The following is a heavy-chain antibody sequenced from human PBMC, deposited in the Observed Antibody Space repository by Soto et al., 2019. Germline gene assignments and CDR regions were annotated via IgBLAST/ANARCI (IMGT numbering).Heavy chain of an antibody. J-gene: IGHJ6*02. CDR3: ARDYGSSWPAGYYYGMDV. CDR1: GGSISSGGYY. CDR2: IYYSGST. Sequence: SETLSLTCTVSGGSISSGGYYWSWIRQHPGNGLEWIGYIYYSGSTYYNPSLKSRVTISVDTSKNQFSLKLSSVTAADTAVYYCARDYGSSWPAGYYYGMDVWGQGTTVT. D-gene: IGHD6-13*01. V-gene: IGHV4-31*03.